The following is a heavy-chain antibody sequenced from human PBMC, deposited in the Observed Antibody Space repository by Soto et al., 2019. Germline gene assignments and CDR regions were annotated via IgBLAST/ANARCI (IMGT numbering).Heavy chain of an antibody. CDR2: TDYRSKWYN. V-gene: IGHV6-1*01. J-gene: IGHJ4*02. D-gene: IGHD6-19*01. CDR3: VRDTGSGSGWYGI. CDR1: GDSVSTNSVA. Sequence: SQTLSLTSAISGDSVSTNSVAWNLIRQSPSRGLEWLGRTDYRSKWYNAYSVSVKSRITINPDTSKNQFSLQLKSVTPEDTAVYYCVRDTGSGSGWYGIWGQGTQVTVSS.